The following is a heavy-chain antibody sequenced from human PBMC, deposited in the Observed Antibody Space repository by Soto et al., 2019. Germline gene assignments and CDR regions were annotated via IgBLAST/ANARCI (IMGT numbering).Heavy chain of an antibody. J-gene: IGHJ4*02. D-gene: IGHD1-26*01. Sequence: GGSLRLSCSASGFIFSSYGMHWVRQAPGKGLEWVAVIRNDGSNKYYADSVKGRFTISRDNSKNTLYLQMNSLRAEDTAVYYCARGVGADEGYFDYWGQGTPVTVSS. CDR1: GFIFSSYG. CDR2: IRNDGSNK. CDR3: ARGVGADEGYFDY. V-gene: IGHV3-33*01.